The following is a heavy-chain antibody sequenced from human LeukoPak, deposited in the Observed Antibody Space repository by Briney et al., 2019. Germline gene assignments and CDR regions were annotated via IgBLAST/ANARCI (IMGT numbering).Heavy chain of an antibody. V-gene: IGHV1-24*01. Sequence: ASVKVSCKVSGYTLTELSMHCVRQAPGKGLEWMGGFDPEDGETIYAQKFQGRVTMTEDTSTDTAYMELSSLRSEDTAVYYCATFFYTSWYRPLIVDYWGQGTLVTVSS. J-gene: IGHJ4*02. CDR3: ATFFYTSWYRPLIVDY. D-gene: IGHD6-13*01. CDR1: GYTLTELS. CDR2: FDPEDGET.